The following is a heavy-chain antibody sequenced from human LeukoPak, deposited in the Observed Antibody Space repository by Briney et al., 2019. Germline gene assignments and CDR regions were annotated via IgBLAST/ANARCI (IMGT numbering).Heavy chain of an antibody. Sequence: ASVKVSCTASGYTFTSYYMHWVRQAPGQGLEWMGIINPSGGSTSYAQKFQGRVTMTRDTSTSTVYMELSSLRSEDTAVYYCARGSGYYDISIYYFDYWGQATLVTVSS. CDR2: INPSGGST. D-gene: IGHD3-9*01. CDR3: ARGSGYYDISIYYFDY. CDR1: GYTFTSYY. J-gene: IGHJ4*02. V-gene: IGHV1-46*01.